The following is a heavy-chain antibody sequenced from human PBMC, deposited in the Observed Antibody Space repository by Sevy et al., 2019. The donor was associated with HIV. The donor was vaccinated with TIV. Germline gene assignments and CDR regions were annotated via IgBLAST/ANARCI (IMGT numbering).Heavy chain of an antibody. CDR3: VRVPAAAGTRGYFDY. V-gene: IGHV1-2*06. J-gene: IGHJ4*02. Sequence: ASVKVSCKTSGYSFSGYNMHWVRQAPGQGLEWMGRINPTSGDTKFAGMFQGRVTMTRDMSISTAYMELSSLRSDDTAVYYCVRVPAAAGTRGYFDYWGQGTLVTVSS. D-gene: IGHD6-13*01. CDR1: GYSFSGYN. CDR2: INPTSGDT.